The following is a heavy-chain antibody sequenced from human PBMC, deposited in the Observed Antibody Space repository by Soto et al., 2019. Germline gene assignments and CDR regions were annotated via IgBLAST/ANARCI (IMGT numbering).Heavy chain of an antibody. CDR2: IIPILGIA. J-gene: IGHJ4*02. CDR1: GGTFSSYT. CDR3: ARSQCSSFDY. Sequence: QVQQVQSGAEVKKPGSSVKVSCKASGGTFSSYTISWVRQAPGQGLEWMGRIIPILGIANYAQKFQGRVTITADKSTSTAYMELSSLRSEDTAADYCARSQCSSFDYWGQGTLVTVSS. V-gene: IGHV1-69*02. D-gene: IGHD6-13*01.